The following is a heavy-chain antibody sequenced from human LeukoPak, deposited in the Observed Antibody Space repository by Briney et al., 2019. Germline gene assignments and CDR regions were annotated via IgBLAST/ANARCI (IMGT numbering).Heavy chain of an antibody. V-gene: IGHV1-18*01. CDR3: ARDLPAGMAARPPYQLDY. D-gene: IGHD6-6*01. Sequence: ASVNVSCKASDHTFTTYGTTWVRQVPGQGLEWMGWISVYNGDTKYAQKFQGRVTLTTETSTSTVYMELRSLKSDDTAVYYCARDLPAGMAARPPYQLDYWGQGTRVTVSS. CDR2: ISVYNGDT. CDR1: DHTFTTYG. J-gene: IGHJ4*02.